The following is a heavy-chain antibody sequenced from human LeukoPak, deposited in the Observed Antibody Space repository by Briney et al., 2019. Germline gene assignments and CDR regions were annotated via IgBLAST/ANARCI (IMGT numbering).Heavy chain of an antibody. CDR1: GYSFTDYY. D-gene: IGHD2-21*01. Sequence: ASVKVSCKTSGYSFTDYYTHWVRQAPGQGLEWMGWINPNSGGTSSAQKFQGRVTMTRDTSISTVYMEVSWLTSDDTAIYYCARADRLHGGPYLIGPWGQGTLVTVSS. J-gene: IGHJ5*02. V-gene: IGHV1-2*02. CDR2: INPNSGGT. CDR3: ARADRLHGGPYLIGP.